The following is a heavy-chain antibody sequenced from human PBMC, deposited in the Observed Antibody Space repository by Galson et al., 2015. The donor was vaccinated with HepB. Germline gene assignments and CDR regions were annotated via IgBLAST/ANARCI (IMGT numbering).Heavy chain of an antibody. CDR2: ISGGGGST. J-gene: IGHJ3*02. D-gene: IGHD4-17*01. CDR3: AKGLPPTVTTLFGAFDI. Sequence: SLRLSCAASGFTFSSYAMSWVRQAPGKGLEWVSAISGGGGSTYYAYSVKGRFTISRDNSKNTLYLQMNSLRAEDTAVYYCAKGLPPTVTTLFGAFDIWGQGTMVTVSS. V-gene: IGHV3-23*01. CDR1: GFTFSSYA.